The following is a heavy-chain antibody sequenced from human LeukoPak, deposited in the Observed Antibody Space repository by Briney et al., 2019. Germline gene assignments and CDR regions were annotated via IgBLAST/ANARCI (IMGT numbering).Heavy chain of an antibody. J-gene: IGHJ4*02. D-gene: IGHD3-10*01. Sequence: GGSLRLSCAASGFTFSSYWMSWVRQAPGKGLERVANIKQDGSEKYYVDSVKGRFTISRDNAKNSLYLQMNSLRAEDTAVYYCARDVQRYYYGSGSYGGGYWGQGTLVTVSS. CDR3: ARDVQRYYYGSGSYGGGY. CDR1: GFTFSSYW. CDR2: IKQDGSEK. V-gene: IGHV3-7*01.